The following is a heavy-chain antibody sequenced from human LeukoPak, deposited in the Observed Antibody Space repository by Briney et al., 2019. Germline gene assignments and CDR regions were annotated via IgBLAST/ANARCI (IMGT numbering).Heavy chain of an antibody. J-gene: IGHJ4*02. Sequence: GGSLRLSCAASGFTSGSYTMHWVRQGPGKGLEYVSGISSRGGSTYYANSVKGRFTISRDNAKNSLYLQMNSLRAEDTAVYYCARYANHGFDYWGQGTLVTVSS. CDR1: GFTSGSYT. CDR2: ISSRGGST. CDR3: ARYANHGFDY. V-gene: IGHV3-64*01.